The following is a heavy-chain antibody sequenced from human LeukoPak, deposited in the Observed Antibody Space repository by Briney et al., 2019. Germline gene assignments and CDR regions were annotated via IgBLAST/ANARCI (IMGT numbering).Heavy chain of an antibody. D-gene: IGHD3-16*01. CDR3: ARDSGMGGVGYHYYMDV. CDR1: GGSISSHY. Sequence: SETLSLTCSVSGGSISSHYWSWLRQPAGKGLEWIGRIYTSGSTNYNPSLKSRVTLSVDTSKNQFSLKLSSVTAADTAVYYCARDSGMGGVGYHYYMDVWGKGTTVTVSS. J-gene: IGHJ6*03. V-gene: IGHV4-4*07. CDR2: IYTSGST.